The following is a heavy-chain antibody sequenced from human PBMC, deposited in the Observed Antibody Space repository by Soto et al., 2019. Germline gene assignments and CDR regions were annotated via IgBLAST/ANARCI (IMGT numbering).Heavy chain of an antibody. V-gene: IGHV3-30*18. CDR3: AKGLWFGELDDWYFDL. D-gene: IGHD3-10*01. Sequence: GGSLRLSCAASGFTFSSYGMHWVRQAPGKGLEWVAVISYDGSNKYYADSVKGRFTISRDNSKNTLYLQMNSLRAEDTAVYYCAKGLWFGELDDWYFDLWGRGTLVTVSS. CDR1: GFTFSSYG. J-gene: IGHJ2*01. CDR2: ISYDGSNK.